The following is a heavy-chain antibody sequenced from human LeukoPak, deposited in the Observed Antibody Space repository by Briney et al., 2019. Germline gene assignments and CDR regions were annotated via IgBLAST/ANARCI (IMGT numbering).Heavy chain of an antibody. V-gene: IGHV3-23*01. J-gene: IGHJ4*02. CDR1: GFTFSTYA. CDR2: ISGSGGST. Sequence: PGGSLRLSCAASGFTFSTYAMGWVRQAPGKGLEWVSAISGSGGSTCYADSVKGRFTISRDNSKNTLYLQINSLRAEDTAVYYCAKDRSGPTGSFGYWGQGTLVTVSS. CDR3: AKDRSGPTGSFGY. D-gene: IGHD1-1*01.